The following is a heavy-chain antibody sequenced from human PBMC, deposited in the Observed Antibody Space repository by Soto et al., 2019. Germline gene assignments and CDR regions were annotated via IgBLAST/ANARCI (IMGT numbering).Heavy chain of an antibody. J-gene: IGHJ6*04. Sequence: GGSLRLSCAASGFTVSSNYMSWVRQAPGKGLEWVSVIYSGGSTYYADSVKGRFTISRDNSKNTLYLQMNSLRAEDTAVYYCARDLSHQQDNTSYYYGMAVWGKGTTVTVSS. D-gene: IGHD1-20*01. CDR3: ARDLSHQQDNTSYYYGMAV. CDR1: GFTVSSNY. CDR2: IYSGGST. V-gene: IGHV3-53*01.